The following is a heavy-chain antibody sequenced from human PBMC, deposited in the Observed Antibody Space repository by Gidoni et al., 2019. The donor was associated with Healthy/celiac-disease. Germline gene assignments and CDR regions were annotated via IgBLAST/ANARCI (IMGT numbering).Heavy chain of an antibody. D-gene: IGHD3-10*01. V-gene: IGHV2-26*01. Sequence: QVTLKESGPVLVKPTETLTLTCTVSGFSLSNARMGVSWLRQPPGKALEWLAHIFSNDEKSYSTSLKSRLTISKDTSKSQVVLTMTNMDPVDTATYYCARISVRGVPEGMDVWGQGTTVTVSS. CDR1: GFSLSNARMG. CDR2: IFSNDEK. J-gene: IGHJ6*02. CDR3: ARISVRGVPEGMDV.